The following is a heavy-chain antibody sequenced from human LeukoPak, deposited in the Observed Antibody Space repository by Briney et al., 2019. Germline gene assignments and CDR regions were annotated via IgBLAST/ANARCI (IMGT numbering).Heavy chain of an antibody. D-gene: IGHD5-18*01. V-gene: IGHV3-53*01. CDR1: GFTVSSNY. J-gene: IGHJ4*02. CDR3: ARGVRGYSYGWGYYFDY. CDR2: IYSGGST. Sequence: GGSLRLSCAASGFTVSSNYMSWVRQAPGKGLEWVSVIYSGGSTYYADSVKGRFTISRDNSKNTLYLQMNSLRAEDSAVYYCARGVRGYSYGWGYYFDYWGQGTLVTVSS.